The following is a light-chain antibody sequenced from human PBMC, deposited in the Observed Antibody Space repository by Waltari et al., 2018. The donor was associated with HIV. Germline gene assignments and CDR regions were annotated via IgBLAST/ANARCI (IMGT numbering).Light chain of an antibody. CDR3: CSYAGNSDVV. J-gene: IGLJ2*01. CDR1: SSDIGGYNY. CDR2: DVN. V-gene: IGLV2-11*01. Sequence: QSALTQPHSVSGSPGQSVTISCTGTSSDIGGYNYVSWYRQFPGKAPSVIIHDVNKRPSGVPDLFSGSKSGNTVSLTISGLQTDDEADYYCCSYAGNSDVVFGGGTTLTVL.